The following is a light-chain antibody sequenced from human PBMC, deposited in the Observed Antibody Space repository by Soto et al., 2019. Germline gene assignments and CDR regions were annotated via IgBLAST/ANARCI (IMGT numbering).Light chain of an antibody. J-gene: IGKJ4*01. CDR2: TAS. V-gene: IGKV1-27*01. Sequence: DIPMTQSPSSLSASVGDRVTITCRASQGITSFLAWYQHKPGKAPRLLIYTASHLQSGVPSRFSGSESGTNFTLTIGSLQPEDVATYYCQSYYSVPLTFGGGTKVEI. CDR3: QSYYSVPLT. CDR1: QGITSF.